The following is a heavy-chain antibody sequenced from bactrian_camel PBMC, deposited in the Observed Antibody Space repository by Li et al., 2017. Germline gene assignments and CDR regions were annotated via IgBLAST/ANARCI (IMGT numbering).Heavy chain of an antibody. J-gene: IGHJ4*01. CDR3: TSDYAPGGRFGN. CDR1: GSTFSSYD. D-gene: IGHD4*01. V-gene: IGHV3S40*01. CDR2: TDSAGDSP. Sequence: DVQLVESGGGLVQPGGSLRLSCAASGSTFSSYDMSWVRQASGKGLEWVATTDSAGDSPYYADSVKDRFTISKDNARNTVLLQLNSLRIEDMAMYYCTSDYAPGGRFGNWGQGTQV.